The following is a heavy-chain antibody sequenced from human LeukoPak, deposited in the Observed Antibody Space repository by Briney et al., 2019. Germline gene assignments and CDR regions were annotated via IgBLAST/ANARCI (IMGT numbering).Heavy chain of an antibody. CDR2: IYYSGST. V-gene: IGHV4-39*02. D-gene: IGHD3-22*01. J-gene: IGHJ4*02. CDR3: AREGWGYNDGRGSFDY. Sequence: SETLSLTCIVSGGSISSRSHHWGWIRQPPGKGLEWIGNIYYSGSTFYNPSLKSRVTISVDTSQEQFSLKLSSVTAADTAVYYCAREGWGYNDGRGSFDYWGQGALVTVSS. CDR1: GGSISSRSHH.